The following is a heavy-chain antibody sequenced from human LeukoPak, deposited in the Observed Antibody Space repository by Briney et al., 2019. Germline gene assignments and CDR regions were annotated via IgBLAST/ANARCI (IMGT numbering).Heavy chain of an antibody. Sequence: SETLSLTCTVSGGSISSYYWSWIRQPPGKGLEWIGYIYYSGSTNYNPSLKSRVTISVDTSKNQFSLKLTSVTAADTAVYYCARHIRGYSYGPFDYWARDPWSPSPQ. J-gene: IGHJ4*02. CDR1: GGSISSYY. V-gene: IGHV4-59*08. CDR2: IYYSGST. D-gene: IGHD5-18*01. CDR3: ARHIRGYSYGPFDY.